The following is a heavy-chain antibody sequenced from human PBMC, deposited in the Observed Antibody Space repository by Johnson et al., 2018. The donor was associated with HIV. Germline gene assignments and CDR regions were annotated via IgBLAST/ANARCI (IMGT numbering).Heavy chain of an antibody. J-gene: IGHJ3*02. D-gene: IGHD1-1*01. CDR1: GFTFSHYS. CDR2: TSNDGGNK. CDR3: ATSTASDALDI. V-gene: IGHV3-30-3*01. Sequence: QVQLVESGGGAVQPGRSLRLSCAASGFTFSHYSMHWVRPAPGKGLEWLAVTSNDGGNKYYSDSVKGRFTISRDNSKNTLYLQMNSLRAEDTAVYYCATSTASDALDIWGQGTMVTVSS.